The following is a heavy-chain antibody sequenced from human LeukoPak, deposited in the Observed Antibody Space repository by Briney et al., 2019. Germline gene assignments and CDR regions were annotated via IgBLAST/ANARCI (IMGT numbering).Heavy chain of an antibody. V-gene: IGHV3-7*03. CDR2: INQDGGKK. D-gene: IGHD6-19*01. Sequence: GGSLRLSCAASGFNFSSYWMSWVRQAPGKGLEWVANINQDGGKKYYVDSVRGRFAISRDNAENSVYLQMNSLRAEDTAVYYCAKSVGGTGNPVDYWGQGTLVIVSA. CDR3: AKSVGGTGNPVDY. J-gene: IGHJ4*02. CDR1: GFNFSSYW.